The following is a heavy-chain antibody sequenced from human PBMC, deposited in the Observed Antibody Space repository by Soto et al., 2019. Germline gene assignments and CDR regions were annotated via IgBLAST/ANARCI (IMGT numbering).Heavy chain of an antibody. D-gene: IGHD4-4*01. Sequence: QVPLVQSGAEVKKPGASVKVSCKASGYTFTSYDINWVRQATGQGLEWMGWMNPNSGNTGYAQKFQGRVTMTRNTSIITAYMELSSLRSEDTAVYYCARGVVTTRGHYMDVWGKGTTVTVSS. V-gene: IGHV1-8*01. J-gene: IGHJ6*03. CDR1: GYTFTSYD. CDR2: MNPNSGNT. CDR3: ARGVVTTRGHYMDV.